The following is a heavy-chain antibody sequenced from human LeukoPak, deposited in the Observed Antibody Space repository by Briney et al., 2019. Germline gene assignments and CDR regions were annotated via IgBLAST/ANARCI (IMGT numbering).Heavy chain of an antibody. CDR2: INTNTGNP. CDR1: GYTFTSYA. D-gene: IGHD3-10*01. Sequence: ASVKVSCKASGYTFTSYAMNWVRQAPGQGLEWMGWINTNTGNPTYAQGFTGRFVFSLDTSVSRAYLQISSLKAEDTAVYYCARGNVRGILWFGESPGYDYWGQGTLVTVSS. J-gene: IGHJ4*02. CDR3: ARGNVRGILWFGESPGYDY. V-gene: IGHV7-4-1*02.